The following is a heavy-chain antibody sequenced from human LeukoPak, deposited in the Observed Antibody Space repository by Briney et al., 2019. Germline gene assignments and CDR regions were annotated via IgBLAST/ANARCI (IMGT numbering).Heavy chain of an antibody. V-gene: IGHV5-51*01. Sequence: GESPKISCKGSGYSFTSYWIGWVRQMRGKGLDWIGIIYPGDCDSRYRTSFQGQVTVSADAPLSTAYLKWSSLKASHTAMYYSARLHTRSGWFDPWGQGTLVT. CDR1: GYSFTSYW. J-gene: IGHJ5*02. D-gene: IGHD3-3*01. CDR2: IYPGDCDS. CDR3: ARLHTRSGWFDP.